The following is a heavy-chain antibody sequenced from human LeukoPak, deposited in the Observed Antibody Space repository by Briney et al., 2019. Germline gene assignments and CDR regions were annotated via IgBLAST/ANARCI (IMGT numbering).Heavy chain of an antibody. D-gene: IGHD3-10*01. J-gene: IGHJ4*02. CDR3: AREEVRGVRNFDY. CDR1: GYTFTGYY. Sequence: SVKVSCKASGYTFTGYYMHWVRQAPGQGLEWMGGIIPIFGTANYAQKFQGRVTITADESTSTAYMELSSLRSEDTAVYYCAREEVRGVRNFDYWGQGTLVTVSS. CDR2: IIPIFGTA. V-gene: IGHV1-69*13.